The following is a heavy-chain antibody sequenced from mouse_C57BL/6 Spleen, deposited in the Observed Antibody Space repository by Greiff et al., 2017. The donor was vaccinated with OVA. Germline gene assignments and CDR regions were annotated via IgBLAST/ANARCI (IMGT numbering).Heavy chain of an antibody. CDR1: GYTFTSYW. J-gene: IGHJ1*03. V-gene: IGHV1-55*01. CDR3: ARGGGYDVSWYCDV. CDR2: IYPGSGST. D-gene: IGHD2-2*01. Sequence: QVQLQQPGAELVKPGASVKMSCKASGYTFTSYWITWVKQRPGQGLEWIGDIYPGSGSTNYNEKFKSKATLTVDTSSSTAYMQLSSRTSEDSAVYYCARGGGYDVSWYCDVWGTGTTVTVSS.